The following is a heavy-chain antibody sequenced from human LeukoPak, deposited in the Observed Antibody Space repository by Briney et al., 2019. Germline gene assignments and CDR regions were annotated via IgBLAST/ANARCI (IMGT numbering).Heavy chain of an antibody. V-gene: IGHV1-24*01. CDR3: ATDFLGFDT. CDR1: GSTLTELS. CDR2: FDPEDGEP. D-gene: IGHD2/OR15-2a*01. J-gene: IGHJ5*02. Sequence: GASVKVSCKVSGSTLTELSMHWVRQAPGEGLEWMGGFDPEDGEPIYAQKFQGRVTMTEDTSTDTVHMELSSLRSEDTAVYYCATDFLGFDTWGQGTLVTVSS.